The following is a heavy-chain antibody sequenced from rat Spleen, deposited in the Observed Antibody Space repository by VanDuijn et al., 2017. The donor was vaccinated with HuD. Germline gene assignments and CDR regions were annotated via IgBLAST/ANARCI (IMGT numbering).Heavy chain of an antibody. J-gene: IGHJ4*01. D-gene: IGHD1-11*01. V-gene: IGHV2-1*01. Sequence: QVQLKESGPGLVQPSQTLSLTCTVSGFSLTSNSVSWVRQPPGKGLEWMGAIWSGGGTDYNSALKSRLSISRDTSKSQVFLKMNSLQPEDTGTYYCARHLRVASGVMDVWGQGASVTVSS. CDR1: GFSLTSNS. CDR3: ARHLRVASGVMDV. CDR2: IWSGGGT.